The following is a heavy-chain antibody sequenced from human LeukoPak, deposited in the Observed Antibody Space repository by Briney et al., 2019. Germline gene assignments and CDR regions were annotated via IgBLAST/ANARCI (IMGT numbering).Heavy chain of an antibody. CDR3: ARGKAVAGFRVQDY. D-gene: IGHD6-19*01. V-gene: IGHV4-34*01. Sequence: SETLSLTCAVYGGSFSGYYWSWICQPPGKGLEWIGEINHSGSTNYNPSLKSRVTISVDTSKNQFSLKLSSVTAADTAVYYCARGKAVAGFRVQDYWGQGTLVTVSS. CDR2: INHSGST. J-gene: IGHJ4*02. CDR1: GGSFSGYY.